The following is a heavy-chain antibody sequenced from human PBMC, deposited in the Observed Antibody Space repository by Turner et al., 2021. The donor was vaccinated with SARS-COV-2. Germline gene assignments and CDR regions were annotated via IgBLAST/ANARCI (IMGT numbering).Heavy chain of an antibody. CDR2: FDPEDVEA. D-gene: IGHD6-19*01. CDR3: ATVFAVAGLSYGMDV. Sequence: QVQLVQSGAEVKKPGASVKVSCKVSGYTLIELSMHWVRQAPGKGLEWMGGFDPEDVEAVYAQKFQGRVTMTEDTSTDTAYMELSSLRSEDTAVYYCATVFAVAGLSYGMDVWGQGTTVTVSS. CDR1: GYTLIELS. J-gene: IGHJ6*02. V-gene: IGHV1-24*01.